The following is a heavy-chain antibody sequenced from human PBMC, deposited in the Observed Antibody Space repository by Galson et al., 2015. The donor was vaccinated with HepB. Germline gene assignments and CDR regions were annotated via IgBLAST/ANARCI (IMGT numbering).Heavy chain of an antibody. V-gene: IGHV1-69*04. CDR2: IIPILGIA. CDR1: GGTFSSYA. D-gene: IGHD1-26*01. CDR3: AREGGVGATAWFDP. J-gene: IGHJ5*02. Sequence: SVKVSCKASGGTFSSYAISWVRQAPGQGLEWMGRIIPILGIANYAQKFQGRVTITADKSTSTAYMELSSLRSEDTAVYYCAREGGVGATAWFDPWGQGTLVTVSS.